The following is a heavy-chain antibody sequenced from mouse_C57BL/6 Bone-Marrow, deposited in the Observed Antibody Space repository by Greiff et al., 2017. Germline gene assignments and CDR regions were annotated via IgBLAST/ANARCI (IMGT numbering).Heavy chain of an antibody. CDR2: IDPSDSYT. CDR1: GYTFTSYW. J-gene: IGHJ2*01. CDR3: ARWGGLYFDY. V-gene: IGHV1-69*01. Sequence: QVQLKQPGAELVMPGASVKLSCKASGYTFTSYWMHWVKQRPGQGLEWIGEIDPSDSYTNYNQKFKGKSTLTVDKSSSTAYMQLSSLTSEDSAVYYCARWGGLYFDYWGQGTTLTVSS.